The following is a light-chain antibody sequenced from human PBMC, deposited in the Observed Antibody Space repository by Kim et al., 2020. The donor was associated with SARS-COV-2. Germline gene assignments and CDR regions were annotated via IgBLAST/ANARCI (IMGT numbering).Light chain of an antibody. V-gene: IGLV3-21*01. J-gene: IGLJ3*02. CDR3: PVCCGSEVPPV. Sequence: SYELTQPPSLSAAPGDTARLVCGGDNIEAKNVHWYQQRPGLAPVLVVDFNDDRPSGIPDRFSGPNSGNTAPLTLAMVEGGGEADYFCPVCCGSEVPPVFG. CDR2: FND. CDR1: NIEAKN.